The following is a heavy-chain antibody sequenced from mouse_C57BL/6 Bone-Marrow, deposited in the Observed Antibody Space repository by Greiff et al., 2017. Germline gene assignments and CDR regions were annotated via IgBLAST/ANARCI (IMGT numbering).Heavy chain of an antibody. J-gene: IGHJ4*01. Sequence: EVQLQESGPGLVKPSQSLSHTCSVTGYSITSGYYWNWIRQFPGNKLEWMGYISYDGSNNYNPSLKNRISITRDTSKNQFFLKLNSVTTEDTATYYCARERLPYYYAMDYWGQGTSVTVSS. D-gene: IGHD1-2*01. CDR1: GYSITSGYY. V-gene: IGHV3-6*01. CDR2: ISYDGSN. CDR3: ARERLPYYYAMDY.